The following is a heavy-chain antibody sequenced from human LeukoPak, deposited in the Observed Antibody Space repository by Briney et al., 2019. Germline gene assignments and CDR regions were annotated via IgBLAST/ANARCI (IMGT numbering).Heavy chain of an antibody. J-gene: IGHJ3*02. Sequence: GSLRLSCAASGFTFSSYSMNWVRQAPGKGLEWVSSISSSSSYIYYADSVKGRFTISRDNAKNSLYLQMNSLRAEDRAVYYCARGGAMVSDAFDIWGQGTMVTVSS. V-gene: IGHV3-21*01. CDR3: ARGGAMVSDAFDI. D-gene: IGHD5-18*01. CDR1: GFTFSSYS. CDR2: ISSSSSYI.